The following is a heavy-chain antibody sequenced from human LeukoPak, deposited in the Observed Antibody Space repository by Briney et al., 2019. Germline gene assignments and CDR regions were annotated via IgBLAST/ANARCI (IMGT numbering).Heavy chain of an antibody. CDR2: IYTSGST. V-gene: IGHV4-4*07. J-gene: IGHJ4*02. Sequence: SETLSLTCTVSGGSISSYSWSWIRQPAGKGLEWIGRIYTSGSTNYNPSLKSRVTMSVDTSKNQFSLKLSSVTAADTAVYYCARVVPTSHYDYVWGSYRPTYYFDYWGQGTLVTVSS. D-gene: IGHD3-16*02. CDR1: GGSISSYS. CDR3: ARVVPTSHYDYVWGSYRPTYYFDY.